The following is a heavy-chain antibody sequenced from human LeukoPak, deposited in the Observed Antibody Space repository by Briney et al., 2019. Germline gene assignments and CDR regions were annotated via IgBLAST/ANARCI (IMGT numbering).Heavy chain of an antibody. CDR3: ARGPSYFQH. CDR2: TYYRTKWYK. J-gene: IGHJ1*01. Sequence: SQTLSLTCAISGDSVSSNRATWNWIRQSPSRGLEWLGRTYYRTKWYKYYAVSVKGRITINPDTSKNQFSLQLNSVTPEDTAVYYCARGPSYFQHWGQGTLVTVSS. V-gene: IGHV6-1*01. CDR1: GDSVSSNRAT.